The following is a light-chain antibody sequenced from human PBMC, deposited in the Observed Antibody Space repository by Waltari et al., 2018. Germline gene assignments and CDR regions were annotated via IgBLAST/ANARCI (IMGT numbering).Light chain of an antibody. Sequence: QSVLTQPPSASGTPGQRVSISCSGSNSNIGTNTVNWYQQLPGTAPKLLIYSNNNRPSGVPDPFSGSKSGTSASLAISGLQSEDEAEYYCAAWDDSLNGPVFGAGTKLTVL. CDR1: NSNIGTNT. CDR3: AAWDDSLNGPV. V-gene: IGLV1-44*01. CDR2: SNN. J-gene: IGLJ3*02.